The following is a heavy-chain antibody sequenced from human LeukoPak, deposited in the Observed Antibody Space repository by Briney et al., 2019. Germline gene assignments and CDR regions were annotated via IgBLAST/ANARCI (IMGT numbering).Heavy chain of an antibody. CDR2: INLDGSQK. J-gene: IGHJ4*02. D-gene: IGHD4-17*01. V-gene: IGHV3-7*01. CDR1: GFTFSNYW. Sequence: PGGSLRLSCAASGFTFSNYWMAWVRQAPGKGPEWVANINLDGSQKYYVDSVKGRFTISRDNAKNSLYLQMNSLRAEDTAVYYCARSRGYGADEFDYWGQGTLVTVSS. CDR3: ARSRGYGADEFDY.